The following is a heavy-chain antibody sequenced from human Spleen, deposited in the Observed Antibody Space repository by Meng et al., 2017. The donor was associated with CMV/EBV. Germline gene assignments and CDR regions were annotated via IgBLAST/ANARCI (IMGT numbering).Heavy chain of an antibody. CDR3: ARSPPYRYSSSWYTYYGMDV. CDR2: IKPDGGEK. J-gene: IGHJ6*02. CDR1: GFTFSKYW. V-gene: IGHV3-7*03. D-gene: IGHD6-13*01. Sequence: GGSLRLSCAASGFTFSKYWMSWVRQAPGKGLEWVANIKPDGGEKYYGDSVRGRFTISRDNAKNTLYLQMNSLRSEDTAVYYCARSPPYRYSSSWYTYYGMDVWGQGTTVTVSS.